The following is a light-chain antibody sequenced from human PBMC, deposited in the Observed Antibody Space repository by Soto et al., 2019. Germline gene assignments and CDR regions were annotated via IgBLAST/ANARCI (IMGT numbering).Light chain of an antibody. CDR3: HQYRYFPWT. Sequence: DIQMTQSPSTLSASVGDRVTITCRASQSISMSLAWHQQKPGKAPKPLLYKASSLESGAPSRFSGSGSGTEFTLTISSLQPDDFATYYCHQYRYFPWTFGQGTKVEIK. CDR1: QSISMS. J-gene: IGKJ1*01. V-gene: IGKV1-5*03. CDR2: KAS.